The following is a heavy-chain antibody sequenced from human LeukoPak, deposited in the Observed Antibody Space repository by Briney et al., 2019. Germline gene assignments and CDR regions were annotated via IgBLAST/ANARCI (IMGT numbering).Heavy chain of an antibody. V-gene: IGHV3-7*01. J-gene: IGHJ4*02. CDR2: IKQDGSEK. CDR3: ATDHSSSWYPGDY. Sequence: GGSLRLSCAASGFTFSSYAMHWVRQAPGKGLEWVANIKQDGSEKYYVDSVKGRFTISRDNAKNSLYLQMNSLRAEDTAVYYCATDHSSSWYPGDYWGQGTLVTVSS. CDR1: GFTFSSYA. D-gene: IGHD6-13*01.